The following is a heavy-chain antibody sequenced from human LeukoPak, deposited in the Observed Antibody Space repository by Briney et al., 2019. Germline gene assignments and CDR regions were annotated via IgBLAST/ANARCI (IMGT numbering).Heavy chain of an antibody. CDR1: GFTFSNYN. D-gene: IGHD5-18*01. CDR2: ISTSGRAI. V-gene: IGHV3-48*01. Sequence: GGSLRLSCAASGFTFSNYNMNWVRQAPGKGLEWVSYISTSGRAIFYADSVKGRFTISRDNSKNTLDLQMNNLRAEDTALYYCAKSTGIGYSYGYDFEYWGQGTLVTVSS. J-gene: IGHJ4*02. CDR3: AKSTGIGYSYGYDFEY.